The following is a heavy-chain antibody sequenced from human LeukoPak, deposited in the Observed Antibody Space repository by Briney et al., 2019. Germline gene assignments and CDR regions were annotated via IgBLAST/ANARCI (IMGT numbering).Heavy chain of an antibody. Sequence: PGGSLRLSCAASGFSFDDYGMSWVRQAPGKGLEWVGRSRNKANSYTTEYAASVKGRFTISRDDSKNSLDLQMNSLKTEDTAVYYCVTGIRRMGDTYFDYWGQGTLVTVSS. CDR3: VTGIRRMGDTYFDY. D-gene: IGHD1-26*01. CDR1: GFSFDDYG. CDR2: SRNKANSYTT. V-gene: IGHV3-72*01. J-gene: IGHJ4*02.